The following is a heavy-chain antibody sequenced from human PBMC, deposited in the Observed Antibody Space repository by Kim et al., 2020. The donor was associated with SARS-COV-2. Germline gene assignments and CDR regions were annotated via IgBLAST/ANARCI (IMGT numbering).Heavy chain of an antibody. D-gene: IGHD3-16*01. CDR2: IYYSGST. CDR1: GGSISSSSYY. Sequence: SETLSLTCTVSGGSISSSSYYWGWIRQPPGKGLEWIGSIYYSGSTYYNPSLKSRVTISVDTSKNQFSLKLSSVTAADTAVYYCARPRIGGIFDYWGQGTLVTVSS. CDR3: ARPRIGGIFDY. J-gene: IGHJ4*02. V-gene: IGHV4-39*01.